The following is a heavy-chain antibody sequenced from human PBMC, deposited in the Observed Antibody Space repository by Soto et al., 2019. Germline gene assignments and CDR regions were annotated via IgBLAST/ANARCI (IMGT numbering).Heavy chain of an antibody. CDR2: IDPSDSYT. V-gene: IGHV5-10-1*01. D-gene: IGHD6-13*01. Sequence: PXDSLKVSWKCSGNSFTSYWISLVLQMPGKGLEWMGRIDPSDSYTNYSPSFQGHVTISADKSISTAYLQWSSLKASDTAMYYCATLNGGLIAAAAPYYYYGMDVWGQGTTVTVSS. CDR1: GNSFTSYW. J-gene: IGHJ6*02. CDR3: ATLNGGLIAAAAPYYYYGMDV.